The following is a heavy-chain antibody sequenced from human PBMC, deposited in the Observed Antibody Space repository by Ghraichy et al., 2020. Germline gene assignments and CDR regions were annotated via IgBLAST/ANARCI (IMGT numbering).Heavy chain of an antibody. D-gene: IGHD6-19*01. CDR1: GFTFSDHY. CDR3: ARADSSGYETLY. J-gene: IGHJ4*02. V-gene: IGHV3-72*01. CDR2: TRNKANSYTT. Sequence: GESLNISCAASGFTFSDHYMDWVRQAPGKGLEWVGRTRNKANSYTTEYAASVKGRFTISRDDSKNSLYLQMNSLKTEDTAVYYCARADSSGYETLYWGQGTLVTVSS.